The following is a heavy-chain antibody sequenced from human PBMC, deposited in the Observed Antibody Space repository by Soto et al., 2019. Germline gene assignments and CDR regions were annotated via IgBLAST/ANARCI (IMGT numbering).Heavy chain of an antibody. D-gene: IGHD2-2*01. Sequence: QVQLQESGPGLVKPSQTLSLTCTVSGGSISSGGYYWSWIRQHPGKGLEWIGYIYYSGSTYYNPSLKSRVTISVDTSKNQFSLKLSSVTAADTAVYYCARDGRLLVPAASGDYYYYGMDVWGQGTTVTVSS. J-gene: IGHJ6*02. CDR3: ARDGRLLVPAASGDYYYYGMDV. V-gene: IGHV4-31*03. CDR1: GGSISSGGYY. CDR2: IYYSGST.